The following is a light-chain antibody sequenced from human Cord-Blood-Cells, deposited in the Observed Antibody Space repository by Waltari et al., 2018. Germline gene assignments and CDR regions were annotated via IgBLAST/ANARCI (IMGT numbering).Light chain of an antibody. CDR1: SSDVGGYNY. Sequence: QSALTQPASVSGSPGQSITISCTGTSSDVGGYNYHSWYQQHPGKAPNLMIYDSSNRASGVSTSSSGSKAGNVDSLTISGLQAEDEADDSCRSYTNRSTLVFGTGTKVTVL. CDR2: DSS. V-gene: IGLV2-14*01. J-gene: IGLJ1*01. CDR3: RSYTNRSTLV.